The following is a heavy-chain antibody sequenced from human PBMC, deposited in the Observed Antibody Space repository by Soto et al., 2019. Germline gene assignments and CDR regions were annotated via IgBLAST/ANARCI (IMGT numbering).Heavy chain of an antibody. CDR1: GFAFDAYW. D-gene: IGHD6-13*01. V-gene: IGHV3-74*01. Sequence: EVHLVESGGGLVQPGGSLRLSCVASGFAFDAYWMHWVRQVPGEGPVWVSRIDYDGTTTTYADSVKGRFTISRDNAKNTLYLQMNSLRAEDTGIYYCTREPPPSSAGTGAYWGQGTLVTVSS. CDR2: IDYDGTTT. J-gene: IGHJ4*02. CDR3: TREPPPSSAGTGAY.